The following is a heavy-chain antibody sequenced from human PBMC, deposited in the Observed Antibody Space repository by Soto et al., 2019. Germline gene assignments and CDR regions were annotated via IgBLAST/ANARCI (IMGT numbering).Heavy chain of an antibody. CDR2: LYHIGST. Sequence: QLQLPESGSGLVKPSQTLSLTCAVSGGSISSGGYSWRWTRQPPGKGLEWIGYLYHIGSTYYNPSHKSRVTTSVDRSKNHFSLKLSSVTAADTAVYYCARVPSPWGQGTLVTVSS. J-gene: IGHJ5*02. CDR1: GGSISSGGYS. V-gene: IGHV4-30-2*01. CDR3: ARVPSP.